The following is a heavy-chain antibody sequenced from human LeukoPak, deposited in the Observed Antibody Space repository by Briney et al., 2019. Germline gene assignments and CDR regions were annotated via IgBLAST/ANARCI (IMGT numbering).Heavy chain of an antibody. Sequence: GGSLRLSCTASGVIVSSNYMSWVRRAPGKGLEWVSVIYSAGSTYYADSVKGRFTLSRDNSKNTLYLQMNSLRVDDTAVYYCAGSYDSSGYYYGRFDYWGQGTLVTVSS. CDR1: GVIVSSNY. CDR3: AGSYDSSGYYYGRFDY. CDR2: IYSAGST. J-gene: IGHJ4*02. V-gene: IGHV3-53*01. D-gene: IGHD3-22*01.